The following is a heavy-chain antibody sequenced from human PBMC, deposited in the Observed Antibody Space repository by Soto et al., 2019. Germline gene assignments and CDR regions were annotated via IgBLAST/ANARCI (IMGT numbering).Heavy chain of an antibody. D-gene: IGHD3-10*01. J-gene: IGHJ6*03. Sequence: EVQLVESGGGLVQPGGSLRLSCAASEFTFSTYAMNWVRQAPGKGLEWVSYISSSSQNIRYADSVKGRFTTSRDNAKNSLYLQMNSLRAEDTAVYYCARDQSRGQVFYYYMDVWGKGTTVTVSS. CDR1: EFTFSTYA. V-gene: IGHV3-48*01. CDR3: ARDQSRGQVFYYYMDV. CDR2: ISSSSQNI.